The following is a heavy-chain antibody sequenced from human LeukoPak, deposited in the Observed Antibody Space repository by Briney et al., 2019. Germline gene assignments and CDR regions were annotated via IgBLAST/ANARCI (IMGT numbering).Heavy chain of an antibody. CDR1: GYTFTNYA. J-gene: IGHJ4*02. D-gene: IGHD3-16*02. Sequence: ASVKVSCKASGYTFTNYAMNWVRQAPGQGLEWMGWIHPSTGNPTYAQDFTGRFVFSLDTSVSTTYLQISSLKAEDTAVYYCARAYQRLGQLSLPDYWGQGTLSPSLQ. V-gene: IGHV7-4-1*02. CDR3: ARAYQRLGQLSLPDY. CDR2: IHPSTGNP.